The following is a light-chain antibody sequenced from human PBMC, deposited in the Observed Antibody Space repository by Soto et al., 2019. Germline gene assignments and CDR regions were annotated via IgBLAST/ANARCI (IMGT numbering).Light chain of an antibody. CDR2: LNSDGSH. CDR3: QTWGTGIVV. CDR1: SGHSSYA. Sequence: QLVLTQSPSASASLGASVKLTCTLSSGHSSYAIACHQQQPEKGPRYLMKLNSDGSHNKGDGIPDRFSGSSSGAERYLTISSLQSEDEADYYCQTWGTGIVVFGGGTKLTVL. J-gene: IGLJ2*01. V-gene: IGLV4-69*01.